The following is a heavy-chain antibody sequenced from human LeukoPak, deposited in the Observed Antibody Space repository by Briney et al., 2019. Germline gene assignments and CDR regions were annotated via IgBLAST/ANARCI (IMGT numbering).Heavy chain of an antibody. D-gene: IGHD6-19*01. CDR1: GYSISGGYF. CDR2: TAHRGST. CDR3: ARVTRNSGWFFDY. V-gene: IGHV4-38-2*01. Sequence: SETLSLTCDVSGYSISGGYFCGCIRQPPGMGLEWIGSTAHRGSTYYNPSLKGRVSISIDGSKNQFSLSLTSVTAADTAIYYCARVTRNSGWFFDYWGQGTLATVSS. J-gene: IGHJ4*02.